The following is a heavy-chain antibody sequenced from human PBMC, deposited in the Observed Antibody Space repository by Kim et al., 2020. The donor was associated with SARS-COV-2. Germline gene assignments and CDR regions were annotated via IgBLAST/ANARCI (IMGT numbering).Heavy chain of an antibody. V-gene: IGHV1-18*01. D-gene: IGHD3-10*01. CDR3: ARDRELLWFGELPN. Sequence: AQKLQGRVTMTTDTSTSTAYMELRSLRSDDTAVYYCARDRELLWFGELPNWGQGTLVTVSS. J-gene: IGHJ4*02.